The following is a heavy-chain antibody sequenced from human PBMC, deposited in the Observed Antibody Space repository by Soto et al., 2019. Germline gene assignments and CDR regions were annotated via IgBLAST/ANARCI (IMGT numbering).Heavy chain of an antibody. CDR2: ISAYNGNT. V-gene: IGHV1-18*01. J-gene: IGHJ5*02. Sequence: QVQLVQSGAEVKKPGASVKVSCKASGYTFTSYGISWVRQAPGQGLEWMGWISAYNGNTNYAQKLQGRVTMTTDTSTSTAYMEPRSLRSDDTAVYYCARFRIVETTGRYNWFDPWGQGTLVTVSS. CDR3: ARFRIVETTGRYNWFDP. D-gene: IGHD4-17*01. CDR1: GYTFTSYG.